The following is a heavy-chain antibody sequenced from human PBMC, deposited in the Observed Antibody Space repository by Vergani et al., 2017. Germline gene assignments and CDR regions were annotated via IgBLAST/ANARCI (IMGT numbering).Heavy chain of an antibody. CDR3: FGSRRMITMVRGRRVGAIDY. CDR1: GGSLSSSSYY. CDR2: SYYSGST. Sequence: QLQLQESGPGLVKPSETLSLTCTASGGSLSSSSYYWGWIRQPPGKGLGWIGSSYYSGSTYYNPSLKRRVTISVDTSKNQFSLKLSSVTAADTTVYYCFGSRRMITMVRGRRVGAIDYWGQGTLVTVSS. V-gene: IGHV4-39*07. J-gene: IGHJ4*02. D-gene: IGHD3-10*01.